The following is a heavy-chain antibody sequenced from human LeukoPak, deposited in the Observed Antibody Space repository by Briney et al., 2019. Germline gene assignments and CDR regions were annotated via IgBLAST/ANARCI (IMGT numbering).Heavy chain of an antibody. CDR2: ISRSTSTI. Sequence: GGSLRLSCAASGFTFSNYGMNWVRLAPGKGLEWVSYISRSTSTIYYADSVKGRFTISRDNAKNSLYLQMNSLRAEDTAVYYCAREGSGYDSETNFYYYYMDVWGKGTTVTVYS. CDR1: GFTFSNYG. V-gene: IGHV3-48*04. CDR3: AREGSGYDSETNFYYYYMDV. D-gene: IGHD5-12*01. J-gene: IGHJ6*03.